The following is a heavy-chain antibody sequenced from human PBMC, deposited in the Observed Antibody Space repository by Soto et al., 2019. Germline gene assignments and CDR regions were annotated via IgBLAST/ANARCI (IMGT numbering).Heavy chain of an antibody. CDR2: FDPEDGET. CDR1: GYTLTELS. J-gene: IGHJ4*02. D-gene: IGHD6-13*01. Sequence: ASVKVSCKVSGYTLTELSMHWVRQAPGKGLEWMGGFDPEDGETIYAQKFQGRVTMTEDTSTDTAYMELSSLRSEDTAVYYCATDLIDSSSQRRDYWGQGTLVTVSS. CDR3: ATDLIDSSSQRRDY. V-gene: IGHV1-24*01.